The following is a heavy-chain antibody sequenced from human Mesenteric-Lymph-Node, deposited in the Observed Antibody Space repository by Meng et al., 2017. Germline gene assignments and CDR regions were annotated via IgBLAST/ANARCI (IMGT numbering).Heavy chain of an antibody. D-gene: IGHD3-10*01. CDR2: INGNGGST. Sequence: GGSLRLSCAASGFTFSDYAMNWVRQAPGNGLDWVSTINGNGGSTHYPDSVKDRFTISRDNSKNTLYLQMDSLRSEDTALYYCAKGVIWDPPDSWGQGTLVTVSS. CDR3: AKGVIWDPPDS. V-gene: IGHV3-23*01. CDR1: GFTFSDYA. J-gene: IGHJ4*02.